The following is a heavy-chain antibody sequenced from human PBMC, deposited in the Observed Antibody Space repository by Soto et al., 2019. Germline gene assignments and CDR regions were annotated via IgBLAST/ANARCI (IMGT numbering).Heavy chain of an antibody. Sequence: SETLSLTCAVSGGSITSNWWSWVRQPPGKGLEWIAEIFHTGSANYNPSLMGRVTVSVDTSKNQFSLKLSSVTAADTAVYYCARHVSRPAYGSGSVGYWGQGTLVTVSS. D-gene: IGHD3-10*01. CDR1: GGSITSNW. V-gene: IGHV4-4*02. J-gene: IGHJ4*02. CDR3: ARHVSRPAYGSGSVGY. CDR2: IFHTGSA.